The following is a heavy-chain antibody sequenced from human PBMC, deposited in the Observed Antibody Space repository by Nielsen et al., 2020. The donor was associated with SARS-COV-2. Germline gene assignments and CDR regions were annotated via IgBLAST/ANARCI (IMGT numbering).Heavy chain of an antibody. CDR1: GFTFSSYW. J-gene: IGHJ4*02. Sequence: GGSLRLSCAASGFTFSSYWMHWVRQAPWKGLVWVSRINSDGSSTSYADSVKGRFTISRDNAKNTLYLQMNSLRAEDTAVYYCARDLYYDILTGYYLPGLFDYWGQGTLVTVSS. D-gene: IGHD3-9*01. V-gene: IGHV3-74*01. CDR2: INSDGSST. CDR3: ARDLYYDILTGYYLPGLFDY.